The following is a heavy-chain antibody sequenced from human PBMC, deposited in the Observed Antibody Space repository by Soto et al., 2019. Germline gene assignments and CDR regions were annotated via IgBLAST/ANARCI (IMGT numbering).Heavy chain of an antibody. Sequence: PSETLSLTCTVSGGSISSGGYYWSLIRQPPGKGLEWIGYIYYSGSTYYNPSLKSRVTISVDTSKNQFSLKLSSVTAADTAVYYCARAPRGVITFGGVIVMPNWFDPWGQGTLVTVSS. CDR2: IYYSGST. J-gene: IGHJ5*02. V-gene: IGHV4-30-4*01. D-gene: IGHD3-16*02. CDR3: ARAPRGVITFGGVIVMPNWFDP. CDR1: GGSISSGGYY.